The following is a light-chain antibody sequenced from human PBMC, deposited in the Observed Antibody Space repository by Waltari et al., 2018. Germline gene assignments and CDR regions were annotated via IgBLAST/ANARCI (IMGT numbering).Light chain of an antibody. CDR3: QHGYGTPRT. CDR1: ENVNNK. Sequence: IQMTQSPSSPSASIGDRITITSRASENVNNKLNWYQQKTGKAPKLLIYKASTLQSGVPSRFSGTGSGTDYTFTISSLQSEDVATYYFQHGYGTPRTFGQGTKVEIK. J-gene: IGKJ1*01. CDR2: KAS. V-gene: IGKV1-39*01.